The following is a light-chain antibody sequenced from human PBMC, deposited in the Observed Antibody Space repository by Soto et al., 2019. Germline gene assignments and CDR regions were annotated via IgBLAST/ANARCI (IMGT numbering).Light chain of an antibody. V-gene: IGLV6-57*03. Sequence: NFMLTQPHSVSESPGKTVTISCTRSSGSIANNYVHWYQLRPGSAPTTVIYEDDDRPSGVPDRFSGSIDTSSNSASLTITGLRTEDEAEYYCQSVGFMSVFGGGTKLTVL. CDR2: EDD. CDR3: QSVGFMSV. CDR1: SGSIANNY. J-gene: IGLJ3*02.